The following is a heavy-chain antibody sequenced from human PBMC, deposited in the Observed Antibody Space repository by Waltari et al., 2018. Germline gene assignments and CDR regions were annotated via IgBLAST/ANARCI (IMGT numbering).Heavy chain of an antibody. CDR1: GSSISRGYY. D-gene: IGHD1-26*01. V-gene: IGHV4-38-2*02. CDR2: IYHTGDT. Sequence: QVLLQESGPGLLKPSETLSLTCTVSGSSISRGYYWAWIRQPPGKGLEWIASIYHTGDTYQNPSLKSRVTISIDTSKNFFSLKLDSVTAADTAVYFCARATVGSTTTESFDIWGQGTLVSVSS. J-gene: IGHJ3*02. CDR3: ARATVGSTTTESFDI.